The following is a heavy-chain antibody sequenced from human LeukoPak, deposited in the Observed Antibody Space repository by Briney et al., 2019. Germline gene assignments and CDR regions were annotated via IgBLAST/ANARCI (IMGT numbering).Heavy chain of an antibody. CDR2: IKPDGSEK. J-gene: IGHJ4*02. V-gene: IGHV3-7*04. CDR1: GFTFSNAW. Sequence: GGSLRLSCAASGFTFSNAWMNWVRQAPGKGPEWVANIKPDGSEKFYVDSVKGRFTVSRDNAKNLLYLQMNSLRAEDTALYYCTRGASYWGQGTLVTVSS. CDR3: TRGASY.